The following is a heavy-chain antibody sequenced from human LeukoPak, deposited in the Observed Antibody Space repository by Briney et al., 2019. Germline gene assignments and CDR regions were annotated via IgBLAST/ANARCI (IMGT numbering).Heavy chain of an antibody. CDR3: ARDREYSYGQGGAFDI. Sequence: SETLSLTCTVSGGSISSGGYYWSWMRQPPGKGLEWIGYIYHSGSTYYNPSLKSRVTISVDRSKNQFSLKLSSVTAADTAVYYCARDREYSYGQGGAFDIWGQGTMVTVSS. J-gene: IGHJ3*02. V-gene: IGHV4-30-2*01. CDR1: GGSISSGGYY. D-gene: IGHD5-18*01. CDR2: IYHSGST.